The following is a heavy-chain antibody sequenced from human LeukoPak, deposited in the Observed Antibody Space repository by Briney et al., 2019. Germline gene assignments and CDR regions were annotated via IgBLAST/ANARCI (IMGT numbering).Heavy chain of an antibody. CDR3: ARDWGNWDFDY. Sequence: PGGSLRLSCAASGFTFSSYEMNWVRQAPGEGLEWVSYISSSGSTIYYADSVKGRFTISRDYAKNSLYLQMNSLRAEDTAVYYCARDWGNWDFDYWGQGTLVIVSS. J-gene: IGHJ4*02. V-gene: IGHV3-48*03. CDR2: ISSSGSTI. CDR1: GFTFSSYE. D-gene: IGHD1-1*01.